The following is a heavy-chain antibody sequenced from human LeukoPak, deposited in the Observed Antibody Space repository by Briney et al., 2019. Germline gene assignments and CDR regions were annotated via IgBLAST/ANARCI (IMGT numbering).Heavy chain of an antibody. D-gene: IGHD6-19*01. CDR3: ARGTLYSGWSYYFDY. J-gene: IGHJ4*02. V-gene: IGHV4-39*01. CDR2: IYYSGST. CDR1: GDSISSTNYY. Sequence: PSETPSLTCTVSGDSISSTNYYWGWIRQPPGKGLEWIGSIYYSGSTYYNPSLESRVTISVDTSKNQFSLKLSSVTAADTAVYYCARGTLYSGWSYYFDYWGQGSQVTVSS.